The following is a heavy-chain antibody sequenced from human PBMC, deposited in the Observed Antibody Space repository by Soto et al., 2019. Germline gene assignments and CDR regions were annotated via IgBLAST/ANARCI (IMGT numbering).Heavy chain of an antibody. V-gene: IGHV3-21*01. J-gene: IGHJ5*02. CDR3: ARRYQLLYDNWFDP. Sequence: PGGSLRLSCAASGFTFSSYSMNWVRQAPGKGLEWDSSISSSSSYIYYADSVKGRFTISRDNAKNSLYLQMNSLRAEDTSVYYCARRYQLLYDNWFDPWGQGTLVTVSS. D-gene: IGHD2-2*02. CDR2: ISSSSSYI. CDR1: GFTFSSYS.